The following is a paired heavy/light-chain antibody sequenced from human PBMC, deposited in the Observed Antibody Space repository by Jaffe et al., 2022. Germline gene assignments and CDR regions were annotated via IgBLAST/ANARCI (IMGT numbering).Light chain of an antibody. CDR3: QQYYSFPRT. Sequence: VIWMTQSPSLLSASTGDRVTISCRMSQGISSYLAWYQQKPGKAPELLIYAASTLQSGVPSRFSGSGSGTDFTLTISCLQSEDFATYYCQQYYSFPRTFGQGTKVEIK. CDR2: AAS. J-gene: IGKJ1*01. CDR1: QGISSY. V-gene: IGKV1D-8*01.
Heavy chain of an antibody. CDR3: ASTTPEDDYGDYGPSYFDY. V-gene: IGHV4-39*01. CDR1: GGSISSSSYY. D-gene: IGHD4-17*01. CDR2: IYYSGST. J-gene: IGHJ4*02. Sequence: QLQLQESGPGLVKPSETLSLTCTVSGGSISSSSYYWGWIRQPPGKGLEWIGSIYYSGSTYYNPSLKSRVTISVDTSKNQFSLKLSSVTAADTAVYYCASTTPEDDYGDYGPSYFDYWGQGTLVTVSS.